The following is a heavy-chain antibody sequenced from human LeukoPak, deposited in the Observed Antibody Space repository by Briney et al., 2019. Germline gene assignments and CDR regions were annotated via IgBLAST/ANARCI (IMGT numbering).Heavy chain of an antibody. D-gene: IGHD5-18*01. Sequence: PSETLSLTFTVSGGSMSSYYWSWIRQSPGKGLEWIGSIHHSGATYYNPSLNSRVTMSVDTSKNQFSLKLSSVTAADTAVYYCATGDVSGYYPFDYWGQGTLVTVSS. CDR1: GGSMSSYY. CDR3: ATGDVSGYYPFDY. CDR2: IHHSGAT. J-gene: IGHJ4*02. V-gene: IGHV4-59*04.